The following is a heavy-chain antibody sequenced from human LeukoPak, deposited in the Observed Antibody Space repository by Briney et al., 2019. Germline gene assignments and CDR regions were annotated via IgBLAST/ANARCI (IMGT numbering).Heavy chain of an antibody. V-gene: IGHV4-34*01. J-gene: IGHJ3*02. CDR2: IYYSGST. Sequence: SETLSLTCAVYGGSFSGYYWSWIRQPPGRGLEWIGSIYYSGSTYYNPSLKSRVTISVDTPKNQFSLKLSSVTAADTAVYYCARPLVPAATDAFDIWGQGTMVTVSS. D-gene: IGHD2-2*01. CDR3: ARPLVPAATDAFDI. CDR1: GGSFSGYY.